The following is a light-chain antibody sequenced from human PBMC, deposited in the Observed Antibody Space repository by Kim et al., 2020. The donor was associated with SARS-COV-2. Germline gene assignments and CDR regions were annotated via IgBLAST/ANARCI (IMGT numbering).Light chain of an antibody. Sequence: EIVLTQSPATLSLSPWERATLSCRASQSVSSYLAWYQQKPGQAPRLLIYDASNRATGIPARFSGSGSGTDFTLTISSLEPEDFAVYYCQQRSNWPRMYTFGQGTKLEI. CDR3: QQRSNWPRMYT. CDR2: DAS. J-gene: IGKJ2*01. CDR1: QSVSSY. V-gene: IGKV3-11*01.